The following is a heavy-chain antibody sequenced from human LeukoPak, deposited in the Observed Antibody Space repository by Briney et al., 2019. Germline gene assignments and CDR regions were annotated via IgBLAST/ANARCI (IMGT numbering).Heavy chain of an antibody. Sequence: PGGSLRLSCAASGFTFSDYYMSWIRQAPGKGLEWVSSISGGYSYINYAASVKGRFTISRDSAQNSLFLQMDSLRAEDTAVYYCARAFGGYDSQHFYYYMDVWGKGTTVTVSS. CDR1: GFTFSDYY. J-gene: IGHJ6*03. V-gene: IGHV3-11*06. CDR3: ARAFGGYDSQHFYYYMDV. CDR2: ISGGYSYI. D-gene: IGHD5-12*01.